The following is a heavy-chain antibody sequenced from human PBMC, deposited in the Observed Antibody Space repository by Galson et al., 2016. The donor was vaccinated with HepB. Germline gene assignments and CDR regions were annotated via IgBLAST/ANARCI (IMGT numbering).Heavy chain of an antibody. V-gene: IGHV4-31*03. CDR2: IYYSGST. Sequence: TLSLTCTVSGGSIISAGYYWSWIRQHPGKGLEWIGNIYYSGSTYYNPSLKSRITISVDTSKNQFSLKLSSVTAADTAVYYCAKYWGSGGNRYFDLWGCGTLVTVSS. CDR3: AKYWGSGGNRYFDL. J-gene: IGHJ2*01. D-gene: IGHD4-23*01. CDR1: GGSIISAGYY.